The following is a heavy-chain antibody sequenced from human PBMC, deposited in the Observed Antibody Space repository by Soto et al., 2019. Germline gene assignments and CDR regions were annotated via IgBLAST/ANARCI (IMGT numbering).Heavy chain of an antibody. D-gene: IGHD3-3*01. CDR3: AKDVLRFLEWLAFYGMDV. CDR1: EFPFSTSW. CDR2: ISYDGSNK. V-gene: IGHV3-30*18. J-gene: IGHJ6*02. Sequence: GGSLRLSCEASEFPFSTSWMAWVRQAPGKGLEWVAVISYDGSNKYYADSVKGRFTISRDNSKNTLYLQMNSLRAEDTAVYYCAKDVLRFLEWLAFYGMDVWGQGNTVTVSS.